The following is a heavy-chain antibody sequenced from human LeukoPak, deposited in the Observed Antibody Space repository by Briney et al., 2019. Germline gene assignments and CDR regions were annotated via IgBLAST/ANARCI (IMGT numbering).Heavy chain of an antibody. V-gene: IGHV1-46*01. Sequence: ASVTVSCKASGYTFTSYYVHWVRQAPGQGLEWMGIINPSGGNTNYAQKFQGRVTMTRDTSMSTVYMELSSLRSEDTAVYYCASPFGYYYGSGSYYNSHVFDIWGQGTMVTVSS. J-gene: IGHJ3*02. CDR3: ASPFGYYYGSGSYYNSHVFDI. CDR1: GYTFTSYY. D-gene: IGHD3-10*01. CDR2: INPSGGNT.